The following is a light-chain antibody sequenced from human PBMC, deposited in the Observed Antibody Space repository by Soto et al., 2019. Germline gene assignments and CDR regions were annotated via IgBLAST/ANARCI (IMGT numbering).Light chain of an antibody. V-gene: IGKV3-15*01. Sequence: IVMTQSPATLSVSPGERATLSCRASQSVSSNLAWYQQKPGQAPRLLIYGASTRATGIPARFSGSGSGTEFTLIISSLQSEDFAVYYCQQYNKWPPYTFGQGTKLEIK. J-gene: IGKJ2*01. CDR2: GAS. CDR1: QSVSSN. CDR3: QQYNKWPPYT.